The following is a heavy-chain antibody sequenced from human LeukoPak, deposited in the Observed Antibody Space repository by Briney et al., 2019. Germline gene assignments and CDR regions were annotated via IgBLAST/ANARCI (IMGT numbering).Heavy chain of an antibody. D-gene: IGHD2-2*01. CDR1: GFSFSTYS. V-gene: IGHV3-21*01. Sequence: GGSLRLSCAASGFSFSTYSMNWVRQAPGKGLEWVSSISNSGDYIYYADSVKGRFTISRDNAKSSLYLQMSSLRAEDTAVYYCARRYCSTTNCYAFESWGQGTLVTVSS. CDR2: ISNSGDYI. CDR3: ARRYCSTTNCYAFES. J-gene: IGHJ4*02.